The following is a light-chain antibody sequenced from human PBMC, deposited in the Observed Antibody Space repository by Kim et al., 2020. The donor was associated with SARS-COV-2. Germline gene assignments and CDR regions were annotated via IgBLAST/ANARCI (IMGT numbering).Light chain of an antibody. CDR2: EDV. CDR1: DLGNKF. V-gene: IGLV3-1*01. CDR3: QAWDSSRYV. Sequence: SVAPGQTATITCSGDDLGNKFVCWYRQKPGQSPVLVMYEDVKRPSGIPERFSGSNSGNTATLTISGTQAMDEAEYYCQAWDSSRYVFGAGTKVTVL. J-gene: IGLJ1*01.